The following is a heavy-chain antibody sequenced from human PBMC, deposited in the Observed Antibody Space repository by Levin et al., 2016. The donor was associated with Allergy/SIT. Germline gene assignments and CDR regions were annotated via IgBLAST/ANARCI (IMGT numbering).Heavy chain of an antibody. V-gene: IGHV3-11*01. Sequence: GESLKISCAASGFAFSDYYMSWIRQAPGKGLEWVSYISSSGSTIYYADSVKGRFTISRDNAKNSLYLQMNSLRAEDTAVYYCARDQGYSYGFADYWGQGTLVTVSS. CDR1: GFAFSDYY. CDR2: ISSSGSTI. CDR3: ARDQGYSYGFADY. J-gene: IGHJ4*02. D-gene: IGHD5-18*01.